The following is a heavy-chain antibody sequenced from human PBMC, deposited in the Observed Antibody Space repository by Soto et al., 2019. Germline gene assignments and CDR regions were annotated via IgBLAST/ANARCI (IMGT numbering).Heavy chain of an antibody. D-gene: IGHD4-17*01. CDR3: AKDLEGYGDYGGGLDY. CDR1: GFTFDDYA. CDR2: ISWNSGSI. J-gene: IGHJ4*02. Sequence: DVQLVESGGGLVQPGRSLRLSCAGSGFTFDDYALHWVRQAPGKGLEWVSGISWNSGSIGYADSVKGRFTISRDNAKNSLYLQMNSLRAEDTALYYCAKDLEGYGDYGGGLDYWGQGTLVTVSS. V-gene: IGHV3-9*01.